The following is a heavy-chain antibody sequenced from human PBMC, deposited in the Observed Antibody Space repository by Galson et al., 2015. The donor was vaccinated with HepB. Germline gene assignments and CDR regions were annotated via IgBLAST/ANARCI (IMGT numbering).Heavy chain of an antibody. CDR3: AKGAYMSSYSLYGMDA. V-gene: IGHV3-23*01. D-gene: IGHD6-6*01. CDR2: ITNSGGSG. CDR1: GFRFNIYA. Sequence: SLRLSCAASGFRFNIYAMSWVRQAPGKGLEWVSDITNSGGSGYYAEPGKGRFTISRDNSKNTVFLQMSSLRAEDTAIYYCAKGAYMSSYSLYGMDAWGQGTTVIVSS. J-gene: IGHJ6*02.